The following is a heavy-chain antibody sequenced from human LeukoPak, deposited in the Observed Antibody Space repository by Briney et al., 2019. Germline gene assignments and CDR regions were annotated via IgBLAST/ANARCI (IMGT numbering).Heavy chain of an antibody. CDR3: AAVLRGWSPFDS. D-gene: IGHD6-19*01. CDR2: FDPEDGET. CDR1: GYTLTELS. Sequence: GASVKVSCKVSGYTLTELSMHWVRQAPGKGLEWMGGFDPEDGETIYAQKFQGRVTMTEDTSTDTAYMELSSLRSEDTAVYYCAAVLRGWSPFDSWGQGTLVTVSS. J-gene: IGHJ4*02. V-gene: IGHV1-24*01.